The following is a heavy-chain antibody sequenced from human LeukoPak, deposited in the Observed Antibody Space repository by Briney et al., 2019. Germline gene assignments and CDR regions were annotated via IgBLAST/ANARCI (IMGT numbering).Heavy chain of an antibody. J-gene: IGHJ6*02. Sequence: PGGSLRLSCAASGFTFSSYGMHWVRQAPGKGLEWVAVIWYDGSNKYYADSVKGRFTISRDNSKNTLYLQMNSLRAEDTAVYYCAKDIRVVATILSNYYYYYGMDVWGQGTTVTVSS. D-gene: IGHD5-12*01. V-gene: IGHV3-30*02. CDR3: AKDIRVVATILSNYYYYYGMDV. CDR1: GFTFSSYG. CDR2: IWYDGSNK.